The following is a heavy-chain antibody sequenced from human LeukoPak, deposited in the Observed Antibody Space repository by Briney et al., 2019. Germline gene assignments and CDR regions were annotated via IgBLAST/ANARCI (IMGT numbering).Heavy chain of an antibody. CDR2: VSSSGETT. J-gene: IGHJ4*02. CDR1: GFSFSTYG. D-gene: IGHD6-19*01. V-gene: IGHV3-23*01. Sequence: GGSLRLSCAGSGFSFSTYGMTWVRQAPGKGLEWVSSVSSSGETTYYADSVKGRFTISRDNSENTLYLQMNSLRAEDTALYYCSNGRTSSGTLQHDYWGQGTLVTVSS. CDR3: SNGRTSSGTLQHDY.